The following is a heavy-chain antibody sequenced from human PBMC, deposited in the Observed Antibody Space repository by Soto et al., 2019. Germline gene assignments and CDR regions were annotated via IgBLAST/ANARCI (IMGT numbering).Heavy chain of an antibody. CDR1: GGSISSSRYY. J-gene: IGHJ5*02. CDR2: IYYSGST. V-gene: IGHV4-39*01. Sequence: SGTLSLTCTVSGGSISSSRYYWGWLRQTQGKGLEWIGSIYYSGSTYYNPSLKSRVTISVDTSKNQFSLKLSSVTAADTAVYYFASTSHFWSGTTSPRGQGTLLPVSS. D-gene: IGHD3-3*02. CDR3: ASTSHFWSGTTSP.